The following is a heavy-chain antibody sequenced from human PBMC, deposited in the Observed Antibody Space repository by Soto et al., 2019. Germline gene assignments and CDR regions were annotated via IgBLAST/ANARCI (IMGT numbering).Heavy chain of an antibody. Sequence: VQLVESGGGLIQPGGSLRLSCAASGFTVSNNHMTWVRQAAGKGLELVSFVHGGGSTSYADSVKGRFTISIDNSKNTQYLKNDSPRAEDTAIYYCAGRLTTAASLDYWGRGTLVTVSS. D-gene: IGHD3-16*01. CDR1: GFTVSNNH. J-gene: IGHJ4*02. CDR2: VHGGGST. V-gene: IGHV3-53*01. CDR3: AGRLTTAASLDY.